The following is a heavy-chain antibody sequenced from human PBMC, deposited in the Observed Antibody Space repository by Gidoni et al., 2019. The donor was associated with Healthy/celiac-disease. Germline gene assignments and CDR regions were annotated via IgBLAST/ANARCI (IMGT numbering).Heavy chain of an antibody. D-gene: IGHD6-19*01. CDR1: GFTFDAYA. CDR2: ISWNSGSI. J-gene: IGHJ6*02. CDR3: AARIHDQKAVAVTYGMDV. V-gene: IGHV3-9*01. Sequence: EVQLVESGGGLVQPGTSLRLSCAASGFTFDAYALHWARQAPGKGLQGVSGISWNSGSIGYADSVKGRFTISRDNAKNSLYLQMNSLRAEDTALYYCAARIHDQKAVAVTYGMDVWGQGTTVTVSS.